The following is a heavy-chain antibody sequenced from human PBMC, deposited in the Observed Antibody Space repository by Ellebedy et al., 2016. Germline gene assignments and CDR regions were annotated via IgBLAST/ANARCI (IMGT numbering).Heavy chain of an antibody. CDR3: YYGHYSAS. D-gene: IGHD4-17*01. CDR2: ISGDGDTT. V-gene: IGHV3-23*01. J-gene: IGHJ4*02. CDR1: GFTFRNFF. Sequence: GESLKISCVASGFTFRNFFMSWVRQAPGGGLEWISTISGDGDTTFSADSVKGRFTISRDNSRNTLYLQMDSLRAADTAVYYCYYGHYSASWGQGTLVTVSS.